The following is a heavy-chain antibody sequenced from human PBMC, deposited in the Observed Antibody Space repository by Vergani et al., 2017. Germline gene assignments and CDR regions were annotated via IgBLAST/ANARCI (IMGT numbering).Heavy chain of an antibody. Sequence: QVTLKESGPVLVKPTETLTLTCTVSGFSLSNARMGVSWIRQPPGKALEWLAHIFSNDEKSYSPSLKSRLTITKDTSKNQVVLTMTNMDPVDTATYYCAHRRHCGECSGTRCYAVYNWFNPWDPGTLVTVSS. CDR3: AHRRHCGECSGTRCYAVYNWFNP. CDR2: IFSNDEK. V-gene: IGHV2-26*01. J-gene: IGHJ5*02. CDR1: GFSLSNARMG. D-gene: IGHD2-2*01.